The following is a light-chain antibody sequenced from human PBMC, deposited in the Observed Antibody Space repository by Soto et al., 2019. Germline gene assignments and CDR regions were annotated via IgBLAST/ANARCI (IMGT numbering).Light chain of an antibody. J-gene: IGLJ7*01. CDR3: SSYTTSSTIV. Sequence: QSVLTQAASVSGFPGQSITISCTGTSSDIGSYNYVSWFQQYPGKAPKVIISEVSNRPSGVSTRFSGSNSGITASLTISGLQAEDEADYYCSSYTTSSTIVFGGGTQLTVL. V-gene: IGLV2-14*01. CDR2: EVS. CDR1: SSDIGSYNY.